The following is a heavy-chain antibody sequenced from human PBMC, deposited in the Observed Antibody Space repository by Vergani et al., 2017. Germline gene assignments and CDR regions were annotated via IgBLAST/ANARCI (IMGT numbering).Heavy chain of an antibody. CDR2: IYYSGST. CDR3: ARAPIYCSSTSCYLDAFDI. V-gene: IGHV4-31*03. D-gene: IGHD2-2*01. CDR1: GGSISSGGYY. Sequence: QVQLQESGPGLLKPSQTLSLTCTVSGGSISSGGYYCSWIRQHPGKGLEWIGYIYYSGSTYYNPSLKSRVTISVDTSKNQFSLKLSSVTAADTAVYYCARAPIYCSSTSCYLDAFDIWGQGTMVTVSS. J-gene: IGHJ3*02.